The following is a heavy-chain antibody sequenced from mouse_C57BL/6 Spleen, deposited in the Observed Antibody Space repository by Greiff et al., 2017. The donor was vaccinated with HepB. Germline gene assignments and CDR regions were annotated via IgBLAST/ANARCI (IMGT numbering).Heavy chain of an antibody. Sequence: VQLKESGPELVKPGASVKISCKASGYSFTGYYMNWVKQSPEKSLEWIGEINPSTGGTTYNQKFKAKATLTVDKSSSTDYMQLKSLTSEDSAVYYCARPGGSSYYYAMDYWGQGTSVTVSS. CDR3: ARPGGSSYYYAMDY. CDR1: GYSFTGYY. D-gene: IGHD1-1*01. V-gene: IGHV1-42*01. CDR2: INPSTGGT. J-gene: IGHJ4*01.